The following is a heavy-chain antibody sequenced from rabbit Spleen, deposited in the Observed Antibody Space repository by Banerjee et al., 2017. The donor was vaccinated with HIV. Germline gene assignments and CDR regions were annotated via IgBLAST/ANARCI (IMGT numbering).Heavy chain of an antibody. V-gene: IGHV1S40*01. J-gene: IGHJ4*01. CDR3: ARDLAGAIGWNFNL. CDR1: GIDFSSWYY. D-gene: IGHD4-1*01. CDR2: IYVNSGNT. Sequence: EESGGGLVKPGGTLTLTCKVFGIDFSSWYYMCWVRQAPGKGLELIGCIYVNSGNTVYASWAKGRFTISKTSSTTVTLQMTSLTAADTATNFCARDLAGAIGWNFNLWGPGHPRHRL.